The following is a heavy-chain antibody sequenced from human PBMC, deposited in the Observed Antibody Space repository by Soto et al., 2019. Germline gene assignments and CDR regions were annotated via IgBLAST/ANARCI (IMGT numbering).Heavy chain of an antibody. Sequence: EVQLVESGGVVVQPGGSLRLSCAASGFTFQDFTIHWVRQVPGKGLEWVSLISWDGGNVYYADSVKGRFSVCRDNSKHSLFLQMNSLSTEDTAVYSGTKEMGTIYFDSWGQETLLTVSS. J-gene: IGHJ4*02. CDR2: ISWDGGNV. V-gene: IGHV3-43*01. CDR3: TKEMGTIYFDS. CDR1: GFTFQDFT. D-gene: IGHD2-8*01.